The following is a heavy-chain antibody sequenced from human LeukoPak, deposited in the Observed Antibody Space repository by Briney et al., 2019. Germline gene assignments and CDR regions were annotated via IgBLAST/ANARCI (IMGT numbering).Heavy chain of an antibody. Sequence: ASVKVSCKASGYTFTGYYMHWVRQAPGQGLEWMGWINPNSGGTNYAQKFQDRVTMTWDTSISTAYMELSRLRSDDTAVYYCARAPNPYYYDSSGYNDHRGQGTLVTVSS. D-gene: IGHD3-22*01. J-gene: IGHJ4*02. CDR2: INPNSGGT. CDR1: GYTFTGYY. V-gene: IGHV1-2*02. CDR3: ARAPNPYYYDSSGYNDH.